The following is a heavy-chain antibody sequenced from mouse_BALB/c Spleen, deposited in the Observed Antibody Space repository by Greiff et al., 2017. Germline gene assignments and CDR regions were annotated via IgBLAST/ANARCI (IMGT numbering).Heavy chain of an antibody. J-gene: IGHJ2*01. Sequence: QVQLQQSGAELVRPGSSVKISCKASGYAFSSYWMNWVKQRPGQGLEWIGQIYPGDGDTNYNGKFKGKATLTADKSSSTAYMQLSSLTSEDSAVYFCASGDYYGSSYYFDYWGQGITLTVSS. CDR1: GYAFSSYW. V-gene: IGHV1-80*01. CDR2: IYPGDGDT. CDR3: ASGDYYGSSYYFDY. D-gene: IGHD1-1*01.